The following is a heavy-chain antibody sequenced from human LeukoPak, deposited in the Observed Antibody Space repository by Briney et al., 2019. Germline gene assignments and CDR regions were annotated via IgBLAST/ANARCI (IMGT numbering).Heavy chain of an antibody. V-gene: IGHV3-7*01. CDR2: IKEDGSEK. CDR1: GFSISNYW. J-gene: IGHJ4*02. Sequence: GGSLRLSCAASGFSISNYWMTWVRQAPGEGLEWVANIKEDGSEKYYVDSVKGRFTISRDNAKNSLYLQMNSLRAEDTALYYCARDESGPAYWGQGTLVTVSS. CDR3: ARDESGPAY. D-gene: IGHD3-3*01.